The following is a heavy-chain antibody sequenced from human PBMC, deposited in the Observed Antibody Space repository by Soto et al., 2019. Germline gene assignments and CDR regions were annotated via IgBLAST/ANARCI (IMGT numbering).Heavy chain of an antibody. Sequence: SETLSLTCTVSGGSISSYYWSWIRQPPGKGLEWIGYIYYSGSTNYNPSLKSRVTISVDTSKNQFSLKLSSVTAADTAVYYCARVRSLAVAGPYYFDYWGQGTLVTVSS. J-gene: IGHJ4*02. CDR2: IYYSGST. CDR1: GGSISSYY. CDR3: ARVRSLAVAGPYYFDY. D-gene: IGHD6-19*01. V-gene: IGHV4-59*01.